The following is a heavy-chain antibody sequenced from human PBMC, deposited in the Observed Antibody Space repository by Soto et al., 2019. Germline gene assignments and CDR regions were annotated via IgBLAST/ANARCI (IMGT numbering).Heavy chain of an antibody. CDR2: IYTSGYS. CDR1: GGSLSSYY. CDR3: ASLRSTVVSFDY. J-gene: IGHJ4*02. V-gene: IGHV4-4*08. Sequence: NPXXTLSLPCSVSGGSLSSYYWNWIRQPAGKGLEWIGHIYTSGYSISNPSLNSRVTISVDTSKNQFSLKLSSLTAADTAVYYCASLRSTVVSFDYWGQGTLGTVSS. D-gene: IGHD4-17*01.